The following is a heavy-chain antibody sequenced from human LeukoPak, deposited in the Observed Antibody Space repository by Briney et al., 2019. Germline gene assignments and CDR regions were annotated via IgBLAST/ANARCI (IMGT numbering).Heavy chain of an antibody. CDR3: ARDLGLDGD. CDR2: ISSSSSTI. CDR1: GFTFSSYS. J-gene: IGHJ4*02. Sequence: GGSLRLSCAASGFTFSSYSMNWVRQAPGKGLEWVSYISSSSSTIYYADSVKGRFTFSRDNAKNSLYLQMNSLRAEDTAVYYCARDLGLDGDWGQGTLVTVSS. V-gene: IGHV3-48*01. D-gene: IGHD2-2*03.